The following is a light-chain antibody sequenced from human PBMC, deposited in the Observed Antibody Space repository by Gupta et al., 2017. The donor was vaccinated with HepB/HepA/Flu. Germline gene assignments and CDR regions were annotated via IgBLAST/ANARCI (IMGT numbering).Light chain of an antibody. CDR1: NIGTTS. J-gene: IGLJ1*01. Sequence: SYVLTQPPSVSVGPGKTATITCGGNNIGTTSVHWYQQKPGPAPILVCYDDPDRPSGIPERFSGSNSGNTATLIISRVEAGDEADYYCQVWDGGSDHYVFGTGTKVTVI. CDR2: DDP. V-gene: IGLV3-21*03. CDR3: QVWDGGSDHYV.